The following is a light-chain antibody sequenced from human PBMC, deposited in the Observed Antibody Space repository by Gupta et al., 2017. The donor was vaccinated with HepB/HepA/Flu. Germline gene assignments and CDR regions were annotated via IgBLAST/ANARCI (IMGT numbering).Light chain of an antibody. CDR3: QQYNNWPQT. CDR1: QSVSSN. Sequence: EIVMTQSPATLSVSPGVRTTLSCRASQSVSSNVAWYQQKPGQAPRLLIYDASTRATGIPARISGSGSGIEFTLTISSLQSEDFAVYYCQQYNNWPQTFGGGTKVEIK. J-gene: IGKJ4*01. V-gene: IGKV3-15*01. CDR2: DAS.